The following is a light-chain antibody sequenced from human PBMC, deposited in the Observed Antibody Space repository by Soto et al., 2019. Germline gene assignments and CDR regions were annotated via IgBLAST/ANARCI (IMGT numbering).Light chain of an antibody. J-gene: IGLJ2*01. V-gene: IGLV1-51*01. Sequence: QSVLTQPPSVSAAPGQKVTISCSGSSSNIGNNYVSWYQQLPGTAPKLIIYDNDKRPSGIPDRFSGSKSGTSATLGITGLQTGDEADYYCGTWDGSLNTQIFGGGTKLTVL. CDR1: SSNIGNNY. CDR3: GTWDGSLNTQI. CDR2: DND.